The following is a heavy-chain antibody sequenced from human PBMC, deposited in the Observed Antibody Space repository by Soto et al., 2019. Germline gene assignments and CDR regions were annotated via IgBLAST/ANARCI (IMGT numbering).Heavy chain of an antibody. CDR3: AKRKSVVVAASEFDY. V-gene: IGHV3-23*01. CDR1: GFTFSSYA. D-gene: IGHD2-15*01. Sequence: GGSLRLSCAASGFTFSSYAMSWVRQAPGKGLEWVSAISGSGGSTYYADSVKGRFTISRDNSKNTLYLQMNSLRAEDTAVYYCAKRKSVVVAASEFDYWGQGTLVTVSS. CDR2: ISGSGGST. J-gene: IGHJ4*02.